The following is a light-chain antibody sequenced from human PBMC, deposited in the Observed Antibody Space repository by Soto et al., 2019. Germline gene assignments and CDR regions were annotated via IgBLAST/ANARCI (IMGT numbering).Light chain of an antibody. V-gene: IGKV3-20*01. CDR2: GVF. Sequence: ETVLTQSPGTVSLSPGERATLSCTTSQSVRSNYLAWYQQKPGQAPRLLIYGVFSRAAGIPDRFSGSGSGTDFTLTISGLESEDSAVYYCQHYDGSPRTFGRGTKLEI. J-gene: IGKJ2*01. CDR1: QSVRSNY. CDR3: QHYDGSPRT.